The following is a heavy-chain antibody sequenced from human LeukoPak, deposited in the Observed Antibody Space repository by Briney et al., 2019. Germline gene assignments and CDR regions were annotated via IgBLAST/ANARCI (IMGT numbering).Heavy chain of an antibody. CDR2: IYTSGST. J-gene: IGHJ4*02. D-gene: IGHD3-10*01. V-gene: IGHV4-61*02. Sequence: SETLSLTCTVSGGSISSSSYYWSWIRQPAGKGLEWIGRIYTSGSTNYNPSLKRRVTMSVDTSKNQFSLKLSSVTAADTAVYYCASYYGSGSYYYFDYWGQGTLVTVSS. CDR3: ASYYGSGSYYYFDY. CDR1: GGSISSSSYY.